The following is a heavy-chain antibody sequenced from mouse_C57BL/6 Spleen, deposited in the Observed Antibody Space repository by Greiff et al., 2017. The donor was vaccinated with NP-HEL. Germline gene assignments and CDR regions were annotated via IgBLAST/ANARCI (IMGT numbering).Heavy chain of an antibody. V-gene: IGHV1-4*01. Sequence: QVQLKESGAELARPGASVKMSCKASGYTFTSYTMHWVKQRPGQGLEWVGYINPSSGYTKYNQKFKDKATLTADKSSSTAYMQLSSLTSEDSAVYYCARTLYYYGSSYWYFDVWGTGTTVTVSS. J-gene: IGHJ1*03. D-gene: IGHD1-1*01. CDR1: GYTFTSYT. CDR3: ARTLYYYGSSYWYFDV. CDR2: INPSSGYT.